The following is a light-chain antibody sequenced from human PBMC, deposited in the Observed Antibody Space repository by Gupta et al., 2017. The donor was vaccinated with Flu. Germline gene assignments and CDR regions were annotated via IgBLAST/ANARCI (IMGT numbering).Light chain of an antibody. CDR3: QTWDSATVV. CDR1: KLGSKY. V-gene: IGLV3-1*01. CDR2: ADD. J-gene: IGLJ2*01. Sequence: SSDLTQPPSVSVSPGQTASITCSGDKLGSKYVCWYQHTAGQSPVLVIYADDKRPSGVPERFSGSNSGNTATLTICGTRAMDEADYYCQTWDSATVVFGGGTKLTVL.